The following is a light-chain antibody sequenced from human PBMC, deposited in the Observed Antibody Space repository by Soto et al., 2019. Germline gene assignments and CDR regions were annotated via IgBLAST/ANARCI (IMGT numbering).Light chain of an antibody. CDR1: SRDIGNYNY. CDR2: EVT. Sequence: QSALTQPASVSGSPGQSITISCTGTSRDIGNYNYVSWYQHHPGKAPKLMIYEVTSRPSGVSDRFSGSKSRMTASLTISGFQPEDEAEYFCASYRSANTLVVFGTGTKVTVL. J-gene: IGLJ1*01. V-gene: IGLV2-14*01. CDR3: ASYRSANTLVV.